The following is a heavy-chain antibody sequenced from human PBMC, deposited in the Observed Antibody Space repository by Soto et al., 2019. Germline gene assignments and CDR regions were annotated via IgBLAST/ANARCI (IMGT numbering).Heavy chain of an antibody. V-gene: IGHV3-9*01. CDR3: AKDMETYYYDSSGYADY. J-gene: IGHJ4*02. CDR2: ISWNSGSI. Sequence: EVQLVESGGGLVQPGRSLRLSCAASGFTFDDYAMHWVRQAPGKGLEWVSGISWNSGSIGYADSVKGRFTISRDNAKNSLYLQMNSLRAEDTALYYCAKDMETYYYDSSGYADYWCQGTLVTVSS. CDR1: GFTFDDYA. D-gene: IGHD3-22*01.